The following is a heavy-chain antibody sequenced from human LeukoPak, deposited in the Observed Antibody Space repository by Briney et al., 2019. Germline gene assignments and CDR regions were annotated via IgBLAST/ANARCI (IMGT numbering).Heavy chain of an antibody. V-gene: IGHV3-30*14. J-gene: IGHJ4*02. D-gene: IGHD5-18*01. Sequence: GGSLRLSCAASGFTFSSYAMHWVRQAPGKGLEWVAVISYDGSNKYYADSVKGRFTISRDNSKNTLYLQMNSLRAEDTAVYYCATLQRGYSYGPFDYWGQGTLVTVSS. CDR2: ISYDGSNK. CDR3: ATLQRGYSYGPFDY. CDR1: GFTFSSYA.